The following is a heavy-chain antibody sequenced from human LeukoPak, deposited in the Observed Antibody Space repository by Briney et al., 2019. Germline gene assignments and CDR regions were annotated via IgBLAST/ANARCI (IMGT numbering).Heavy chain of an antibody. CDR1: GFTFSSYA. Sequence: GGSLRLSCAASGFTFSSYAMSWVRQAPGKRLEWVSAISGSGGSTYYADSVKGRFTISRDNAKNSLYLQMNSLRAEDTAVYYCASLNSGPFYFDYWGQGTLVTVSS. J-gene: IGHJ4*02. V-gene: IGHV3-23*01. CDR2: ISGSGGST. CDR3: ASLNSGPFYFDY. D-gene: IGHD5-12*01.